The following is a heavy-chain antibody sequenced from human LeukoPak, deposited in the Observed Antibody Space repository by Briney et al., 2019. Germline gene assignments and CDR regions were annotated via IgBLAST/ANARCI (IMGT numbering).Heavy chain of an antibody. CDR1: GYRFTSYC. J-gene: IGHJ3*01. CDR2: IYPGDSGP. V-gene: IGHV5-51*01. D-gene: IGHD2-8*01. Sequence: GESLKISCKVSGYRFTSYCIGWVRQMPGKGLEWMGIIYPGDSGPTYSPSFQGQVTISVDKSINTAYLQWSSLQASDTAMYCGMSGDRVPLRDGVFDVWGQGTMVTVST. CDR3: MSGDRVPLRDGVFDV.